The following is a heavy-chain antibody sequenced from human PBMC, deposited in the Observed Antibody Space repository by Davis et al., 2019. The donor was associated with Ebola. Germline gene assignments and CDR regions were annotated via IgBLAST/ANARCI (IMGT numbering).Heavy chain of an antibody. J-gene: IGHJ3*02. CDR2: IYNVYTM. V-gene: IGHV3-53*01. CDR1: GFSVSDNY. D-gene: IGHD4-17*01. Sequence: GESLKISCEASGFSVSDNYMNWVRQAPGKGLEWVSVIYNVYTMYYADSVKGRFTISRDSSMNTVYLQMSSLRAEDTAVYYCARAEDDYGEYPDALDIWGQGTVVTVPS. CDR3: ARAEDDYGEYPDALDI.